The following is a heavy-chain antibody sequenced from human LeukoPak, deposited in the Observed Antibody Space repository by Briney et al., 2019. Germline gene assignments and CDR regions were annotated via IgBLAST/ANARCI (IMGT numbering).Heavy chain of an antibody. CDR2: IYHSGST. J-gene: IGHJ4*02. V-gene: IGHV4-30-2*01. CDR1: GGSISSGGYY. D-gene: IGHD3-22*01. Sequence: SQTLSLTCTVSGGSISSGGYYWSWIRQPPGKGLEWIGYIYHSGSTYYNPSLKSRVTISVDRSKNQFSLKLSSVTAADTAVYSWARGYYDSSGYFFDYCGQGTLVTVSS. CDR3: ARGYYDSSGYFFDY.